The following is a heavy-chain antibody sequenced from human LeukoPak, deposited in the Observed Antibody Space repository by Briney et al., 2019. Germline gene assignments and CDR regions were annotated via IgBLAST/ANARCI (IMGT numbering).Heavy chain of an antibody. V-gene: IGHV3-53*01. CDR1: GFTVSSNY. CDR3: AGARGTSSMGYYYYYMDV. Sequence: GGSLRLSCAASGFTVSSNYMSWVRQAPGKGLQWVSVIYSGGTTYYADSVKGRFTISRDNSKNTLYLQMNSLRAEDTAVYYCAGARGTSSMGYYYYYMDVWGKGTTVTVSS. J-gene: IGHJ6*03. D-gene: IGHD3-16*01. CDR2: IYSGGTT.